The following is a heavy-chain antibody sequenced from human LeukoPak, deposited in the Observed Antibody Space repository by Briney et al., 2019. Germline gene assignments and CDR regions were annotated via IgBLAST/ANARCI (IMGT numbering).Heavy chain of an antibody. D-gene: IGHD3-9*01. J-gene: IGHJ4*02. V-gene: IGHV4-39*01. Sequence: SETLSLTCTVSGGSISSSSYYWGWIRQPPGKGLERIGSIYYSGSTYYNPSLKSRVTISVDTSKNQFSLKLSSVTAADTAVYYCARQTLTGYSPFDYWGQGTLVTVSS. CDR1: GGSISSSSYY. CDR3: ARQTLTGYSPFDY. CDR2: IYYSGST.